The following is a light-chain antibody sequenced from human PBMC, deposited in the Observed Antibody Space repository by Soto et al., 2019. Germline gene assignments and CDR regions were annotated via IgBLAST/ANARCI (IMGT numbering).Light chain of an antibody. CDR3: QEYGSAPWT. Sequence: EIVLTQSPGTPSLSPGERATLSCRASQSVGSSHLAWYQQKPGQAPRLLIYGASSRATGIPDRFSGSGSGTDFTLTISRLEPEDFAMYYCQEYGSAPWTFSQGTKVDIK. V-gene: IGKV3-20*01. J-gene: IGKJ1*01. CDR2: GAS. CDR1: QSVGSSH.